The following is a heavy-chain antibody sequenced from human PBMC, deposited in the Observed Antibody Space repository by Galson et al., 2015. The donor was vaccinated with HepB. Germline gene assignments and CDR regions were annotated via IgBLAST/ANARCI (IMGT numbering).Heavy chain of an antibody. Sequence: SVKVSCKASGYTFTSYGISWVRQAPGQGLEWMGWISAYNGNTNYAQKLQGRVTMTTDTSTSTAYMELRSLRSDDTAVYYCARDSGGGSSSWYSNNWFDPWGQGTLVTVSS. CDR1: GYTFTSYG. J-gene: IGHJ5*02. V-gene: IGHV1-18*04. CDR3: ARDSGGGSSSWYSNNWFDP. CDR2: ISAYNGNT. D-gene: IGHD6-13*01.